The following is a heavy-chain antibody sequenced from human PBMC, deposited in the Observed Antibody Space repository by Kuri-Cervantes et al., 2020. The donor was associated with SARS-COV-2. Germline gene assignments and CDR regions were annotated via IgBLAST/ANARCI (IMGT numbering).Heavy chain of an antibody. CDR3: ARDEDTAMATYYFDY. CDR2: IRYDGSNK. D-gene: IGHD5-18*01. CDR1: GFTFSSYG. Sequence: GGSLRLSCAASGFTFSSYGMHWVRQAPGKGLEWVAFIRYDGSNKYYADSVKGRFTISRDNSKNTLYLQMNSLRAEDTAVYYCARDEDTAMATYYFDYWGQGTLVTDSS. V-gene: IGHV3-30*02. J-gene: IGHJ4*02.